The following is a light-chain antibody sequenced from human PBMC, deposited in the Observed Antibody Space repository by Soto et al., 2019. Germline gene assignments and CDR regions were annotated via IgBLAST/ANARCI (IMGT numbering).Light chain of an antibody. CDR1: QSISTE. V-gene: IGKV3-15*01. Sequence: EIVMTQSPATLSVSPGERATLSCSASQSISTELAWYQQKPGQPPRLLIYSASTRATGVPARFTGSGSGSEFTLTISGLQSEDFAVYYCQQGHNWPLTFGPGTRLEI. J-gene: IGKJ2*01. CDR3: QQGHNWPLT. CDR2: SAS.